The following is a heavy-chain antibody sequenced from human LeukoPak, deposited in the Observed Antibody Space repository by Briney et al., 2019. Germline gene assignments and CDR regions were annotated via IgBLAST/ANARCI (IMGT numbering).Heavy chain of an antibody. D-gene: IGHD3-22*01. CDR3: ARQLMIDYYYYYYYMDV. Sequence: SETLSLTCAVSGGSISSSNWWSWVRQPPGKGLQWIGSIYYSGTTYNNPSLKSRVTISVDTSKNQFSLNLSSVTAADTAVYYCARQLMIDYYYYYYYMDVWGRGTTVTISS. CDR2: IYYSGTT. V-gene: IGHV4-4*02. CDR1: GGSISSSNW. J-gene: IGHJ6*03.